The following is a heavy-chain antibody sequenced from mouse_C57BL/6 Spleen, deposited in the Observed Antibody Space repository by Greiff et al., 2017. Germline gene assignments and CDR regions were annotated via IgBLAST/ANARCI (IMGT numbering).Heavy chain of an antibody. CDR1: GYTFTSYW. J-gene: IGHJ2*01. V-gene: IGHV1-64*01. CDR3: ARGVITTVDY. CDR2: IHPNSGST. D-gene: IGHD1-1*01. Sequence: VQLQQPGAELVKPGASVKLSCKASGYTFTSYWMHWVKQRPGQGLEWIGMIHPNSGSTNYNEKLKSKDTLTVDKSSSTAYMQLSSLTSEDSAVYSCARGVITTVDYWGQGTTLTVSA.